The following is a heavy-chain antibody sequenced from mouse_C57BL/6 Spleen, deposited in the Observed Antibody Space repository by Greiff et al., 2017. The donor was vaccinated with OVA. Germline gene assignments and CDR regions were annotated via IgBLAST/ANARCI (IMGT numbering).Heavy chain of an antibody. CDR1: GYTFTDYN. J-gene: IGHJ4*01. CDR2: INPNNGGT. CDR3: ARGNWDENAMDY. V-gene: IGHV1-22*01. D-gene: IGHD4-1*01. Sequence: EVKLMESGPELVKPGASVKMSCKASGYTFTDYNMHWVKQSHGKSLEWIGYINPNNGGTSYNQKFKGKATLTVNKSSSTAYMELRSLTSEDSAVYYCARGNWDENAMDYWGQGTSVTVSS.